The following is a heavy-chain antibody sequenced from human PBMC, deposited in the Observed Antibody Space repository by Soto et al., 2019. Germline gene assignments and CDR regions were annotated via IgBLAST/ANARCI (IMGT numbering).Heavy chain of an antibody. Sequence: GASVKVSCKASGYTFTGYYMHWVRQAPGQGLEWMGWINPNSGGTNYAQKFQGRVTMTRDTSISTAYMELSRLRSDDTAVYYCARLSASSGWPDFDYWGQGTLVTVSS. CDR1: GYTFTGYY. V-gene: IGHV1-2*02. D-gene: IGHD6-19*01. J-gene: IGHJ4*02. CDR2: INPNSGGT. CDR3: ARLSASSGWPDFDY.